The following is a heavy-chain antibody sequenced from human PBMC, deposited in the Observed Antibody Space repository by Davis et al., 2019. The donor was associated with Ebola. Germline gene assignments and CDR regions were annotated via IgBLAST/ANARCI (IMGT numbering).Heavy chain of an antibody. V-gene: IGHV3-30-3*01. CDR1: GFTFSTHT. Sequence: GESLKISCVASGFTFSTHTMHRVRQSPGKGLEWVAAILHDGSNEYYADSVKGRFTISRDNSKNTLHLQMNSLIVEDTAVYYCVRDWTYGAQLGPGDYWSQGTLVTVSS. J-gene: IGHJ4*02. CDR2: ILHDGSNE. CDR3: VRDWTYGAQLGPGDY. D-gene: IGHD4/OR15-4a*01.